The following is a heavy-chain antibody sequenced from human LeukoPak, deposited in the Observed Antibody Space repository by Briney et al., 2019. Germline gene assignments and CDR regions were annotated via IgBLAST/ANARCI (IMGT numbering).Heavy chain of an antibody. V-gene: IGHV4-59*01. CDR2: IYYSGST. CDR1: GGSISSYY. J-gene: IGHJ5*02. Sequence: SETLSLTCTVSGGSISSYYWSWIRQPPGEGLEWIGYIYYSGSTNYNPSLTSRVTISVDTSKNQFSLKLSSVTAADTAVYYCARDYGSGSYYNSGFHPWGQGTLVTVSS. D-gene: IGHD3-10*01. CDR3: ARDYGSGSYYNSGFHP.